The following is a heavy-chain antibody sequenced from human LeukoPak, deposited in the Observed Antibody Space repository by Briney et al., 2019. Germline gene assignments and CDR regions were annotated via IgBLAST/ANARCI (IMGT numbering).Heavy chain of an antibody. Sequence: GGSLRLSCAASGFTFRSNGMHWVRQAPGRGLEWVTYIWYDGSDADYADPVKGRFTISRDNSKNTLYLQMNSLRAEDTAVYYCARYTTGHGFDVWGQGTLVTVSS. CDR2: IWYDGSDA. CDR1: GFTFRSNG. D-gene: IGHD2/OR15-2a*01. V-gene: IGHV3-33*08. CDR3: ARYTTGHGFDV. J-gene: IGHJ4*02.